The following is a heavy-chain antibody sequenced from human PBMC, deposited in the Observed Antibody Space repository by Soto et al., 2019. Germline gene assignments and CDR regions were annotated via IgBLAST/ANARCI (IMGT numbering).Heavy chain of an antibody. CDR3: ASISYYGSGSYRAHYYYYGMDV. CDR2: IKQDGSEK. CDR1: GFTFSSYW. V-gene: IGHV3-7*01. J-gene: IGHJ6*02. D-gene: IGHD3-10*01. Sequence: PGGSLRLSCAASGFTFSSYWMSWVRQAPGKGLEWVANIKQDGSEKYYVDSVKGRFTISRDNAKNSLYLQMNSLRAEDTAVYYCASISYYGSGSYRAHYYYYGMDVWGQGTTVTVSS.